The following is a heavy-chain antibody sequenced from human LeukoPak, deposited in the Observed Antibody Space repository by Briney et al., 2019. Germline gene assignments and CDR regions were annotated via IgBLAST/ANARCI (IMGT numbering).Heavy chain of an antibody. CDR1: GFTFSSYG. CDR3: AKRLGTTVTTPYYYYGMDV. CDR2: ISYDGSNK. V-gene: IGHV3-30*18. Sequence: GRSLRLSCAASGFTFSSYGMHWVRQAPGKGLEWVAVISYDGSNKYYADSVEGRFTISRDNSENTLYLQMNSLRAEDTAVYYCAKRLGTTVTTPYYYYGMDVWGQGTTVTVSS. J-gene: IGHJ6*02. D-gene: IGHD4-17*01.